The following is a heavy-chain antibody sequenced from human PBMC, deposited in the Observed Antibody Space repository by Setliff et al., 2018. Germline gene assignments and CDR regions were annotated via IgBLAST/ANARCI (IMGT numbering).Heavy chain of an antibody. CDR1: GYTFTSYD. Sequence: ASVKVSCKASGYTFTSYDINWVRQATGQGLEWMGWMNPDSGNTGYAQKFQGRVTITRNTSISTAYMELSSLRSEDTAVYYCARSGGGYDFWSGYLVSHYYYYYYMDVWGKGTTVTVSS. CDR3: ARSGGGYDFWSGYLVSHYYYYYYMDV. CDR2: MNPDSGNT. V-gene: IGHV1-8*03. D-gene: IGHD3-3*01. J-gene: IGHJ6*03.